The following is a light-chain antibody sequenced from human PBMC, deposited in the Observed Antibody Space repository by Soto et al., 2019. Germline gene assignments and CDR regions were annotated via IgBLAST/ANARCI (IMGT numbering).Light chain of an antibody. CDR3: QQYHSDPIT. V-gene: IGKV4-1*01. J-gene: IGKJ5*01. CDR1: RIFLSSSNNKNY. CDR2: WAS. Sequence: EIVMTHSPYSLAVSVWXRXTXXCXXXRIFLSSSNNKNYLAWFQHKPGQPPKLVIYWASVRASGVPDRFSGSGSGTDFTLTISSLQAEDVAVYYCQQYHSDPITFGQGTRLEIK.